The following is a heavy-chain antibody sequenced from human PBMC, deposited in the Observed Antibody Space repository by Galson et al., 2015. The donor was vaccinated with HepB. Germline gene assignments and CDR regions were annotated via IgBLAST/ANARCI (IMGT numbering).Heavy chain of an antibody. CDR3: AKCGVLSSGWCNYFDP. CDR2: VMSGSGGA. V-gene: IGHV3-23*01. D-gene: IGHD6-19*01. Sequence: SLRLSCAASGFSVSSNYMIWVRQAPGKGLEWVSAVMSGSGGAFYADSVKGRFTISRGNSKNTLSLQMNSLGAEDTAVYYCAKCGVLSSGWCNYFDPWGQGTLVTVSS. J-gene: IGHJ5*02. CDR1: GFSVSSNY.